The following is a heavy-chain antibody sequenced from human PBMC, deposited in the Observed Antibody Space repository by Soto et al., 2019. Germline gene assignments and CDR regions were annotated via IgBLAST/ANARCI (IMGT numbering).Heavy chain of an antibody. CDR1: GFTFSDHY. CDR3: ARELMTTVTYYDS. V-gene: IGHV3-72*01. Sequence: EVQLVESGGGLVQPGGSLRLSCAASGFTFSDHYMDWVRQAPGKGLEWVGRTRNKVNSFTTEYAASVKGRFTIFRDDSKDSLYLQMSSLKTEDTAVYYCARELMTTVTYYDSWGQGTLGTVSS. D-gene: IGHD4-17*01. J-gene: IGHJ4*02. CDR2: TRNKVNSFTT.